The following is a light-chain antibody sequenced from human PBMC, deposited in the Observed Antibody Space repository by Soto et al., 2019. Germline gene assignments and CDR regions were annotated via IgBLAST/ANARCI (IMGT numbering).Light chain of an antibody. CDR3: QQLNSYPQT. Sequence: IQLTQSPSSLSASVGDRVTITCQASRGISSYLAWYQQKPGKPPKIXVYSAPTLQSGVPSRFSGSGSGPDFTLTISSLQPEDSETYFCQQLNSYPQTFGQGTRLEIK. CDR1: RGISSY. J-gene: IGKJ5*01. V-gene: IGKV1-9*01. CDR2: SAP.